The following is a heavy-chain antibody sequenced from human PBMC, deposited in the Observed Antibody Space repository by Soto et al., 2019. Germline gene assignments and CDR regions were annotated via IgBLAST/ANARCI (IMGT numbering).Heavy chain of an antibody. CDR2: ISHYNGNT. CDR1: GYTFRNYG. CDR3: ARDLVSGSDFWRAYNGGYFAY. J-gene: IGHJ4*02. D-gene: IGHD3-3*01. Sequence: QVQLVQSGAEVKRPGASVEVSCKASGYTFRNYGITWVRQAPGQGLEWMAWISHYNGNTNYAQGLQGRVTMTTDASTSTGYMELRSLTSEDTAMSYCARDLVSGSDFWRAYNGGYFAYWGQGTLVTVSS. V-gene: IGHV1-18*01.